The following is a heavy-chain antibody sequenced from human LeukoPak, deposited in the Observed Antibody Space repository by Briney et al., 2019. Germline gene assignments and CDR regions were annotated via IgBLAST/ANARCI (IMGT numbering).Heavy chain of an antibody. V-gene: IGHV3-30*04. D-gene: IGHD3-22*01. J-gene: IGHJ4*02. Sequence: GGSLRLSCAASGFTFSSYAMHWVRQAPGKGLEWVAVISYDGSNKYYADSVKGRFTISRDNSKNTLYLQMNSLSAEDTAVYYCAKPNAADYYDSSGSYFDYWGQGTLVTVSS. CDR2: ISYDGSNK. CDR3: AKPNAADYYDSSGSYFDY. CDR1: GFTFSSYA.